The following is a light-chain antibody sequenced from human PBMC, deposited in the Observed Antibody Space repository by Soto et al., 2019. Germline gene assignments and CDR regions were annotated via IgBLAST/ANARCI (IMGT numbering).Light chain of an antibody. CDR1: QSVSSSF. V-gene: IGKV3-20*01. CDR3: QQYGSSPLT. CDR2: GAS. J-gene: IGKJ4*01. Sequence: EIVLTQSTGTLSLSPGERATLSCRASQSVSSSFLAWYQQKPGQAPRLLIYGASSRATGIPDRFSGSGSGPDFTLTISRLEPEDVAVYYCQQYGSSPLTFGGGTKVEIK.